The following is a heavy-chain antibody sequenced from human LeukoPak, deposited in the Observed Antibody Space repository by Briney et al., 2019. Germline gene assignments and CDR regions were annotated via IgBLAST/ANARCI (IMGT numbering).Heavy chain of an antibody. CDR1: GGSISSSSYY. Sequence: RSSETLSLTCTVSGGSISSSSYYWGWIRQPPGKGLEWIGSIYYSGSTYYNPSLKSRVTISVDTSKNQFSLKLSSVTAADTAVYYCARGRSWYGGVWFDPWGQGTLVTVSS. J-gene: IGHJ5*02. CDR3: ARGRSWYGGVWFDP. D-gene: IGHD6-13*01. V-gene: IGHV4-39*01. CDR2: IYYSGST.